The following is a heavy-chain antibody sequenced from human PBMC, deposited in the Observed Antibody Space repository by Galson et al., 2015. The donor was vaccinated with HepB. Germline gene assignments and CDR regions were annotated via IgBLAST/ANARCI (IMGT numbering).Heavy chain of an antibody. V-gene: IGHV3-21*01. CDR2: TSSSGSYI. CDR1: GFTFSTYN. D-gene: IGHD4-17*01. CDR3: AREGAYGELDY. Sequence: SLRLSCAASGFTFSTYNMNRVRQPPGKGLEWVSSTSSSGSYIYYADSVKGRFTISRDNAKKSLYLQMKSLGTEDTAVYYCAREGAYGELDYWGQGTLVTVSS. J-gene: IGHJ4*02.